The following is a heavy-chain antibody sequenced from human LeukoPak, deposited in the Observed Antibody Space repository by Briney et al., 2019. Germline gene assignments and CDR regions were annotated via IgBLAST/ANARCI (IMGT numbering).Heavy chain of an antibody. Sequence: PGGSLRLSCADSGFTFSSHWMHWVRQAPGKGLVWVSRIKYDASSTSYADSVKGRFTISRDNAKNTLYLQMNSLRAEDTAVYFCAKEYSSGWSYWYFDLWGRGTLVTVSS. J-gene: IGHJ2*01. D-gene: IGHD6-19*01. CDR3: AKEYSSGWSYWYFDL. CDR2: IKYDASST. CDR1: GFTFSSHW. V-gene: IGHV3-74*01.